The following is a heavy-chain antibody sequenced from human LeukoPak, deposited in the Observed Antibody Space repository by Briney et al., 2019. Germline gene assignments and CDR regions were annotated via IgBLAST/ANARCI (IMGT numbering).Heavy chain of an antibody. D-gene: IGHD2-2*01. V-gene: IGHV1-2*02. Sequence: GASVKVSCKASGYTFTGYYMHWVRQAPGQGLEWMGWTNPNSGGTNYAQKFQGRVTMTRDTSISTAYMELSRLRSDDTAVYYCARGDCSSTSCYIINWFDPWGQGTLVTVSS. CDR1: GYTFTGYY. CDR3: ARGDCSSTSCYIINWFDP. J-gene: IGHJ5*02. CDR2: TNPNSGGT.